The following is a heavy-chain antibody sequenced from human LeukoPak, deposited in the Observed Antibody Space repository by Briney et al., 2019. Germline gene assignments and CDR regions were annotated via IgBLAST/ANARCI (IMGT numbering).Heavy chain of an antibody. J-gene: IGHJ6*03. Sequence: SETLSLTCTVSGGSISSYYWSWIRQPPGKGLEWIGYIYYSGSTNYNPSLKSRVTISVDTSKNQFSLKLSSVTAADTAVYYCARDAPYSSSWYRYYYYYYMDVWGKGTTVTVSS. CDR1: GGSISSYY. CDR3: ARDAPYSSSWYRYYYYYYMDV. D-gene: IGHD6-13*01. V-gene: IGHV4-59*12. CDR2: IYYSGST.